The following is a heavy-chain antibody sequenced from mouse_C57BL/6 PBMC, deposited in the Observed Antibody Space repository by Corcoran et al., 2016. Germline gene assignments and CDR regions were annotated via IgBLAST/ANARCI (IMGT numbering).Heavy chain of an antibody. V-gene: IGHV9-3*01. D-gene: IGHD2-5*01. CDR1: GYTFTTYG. CDR2: LNTCSGVP. Sequence: QIQLVQSGPELKKPGETVKISCKASGYTFTTYGMSWVKQAPGKGLKWMAWLNTCSGVPAYADDFKGRFAFSLETSASTAYLQINNLKNEDTATYFCTRDSNWCFDVWGTGTTVTVSS. J-gene: IGHJ1*03. CDR3: TRDSNWCFDV.